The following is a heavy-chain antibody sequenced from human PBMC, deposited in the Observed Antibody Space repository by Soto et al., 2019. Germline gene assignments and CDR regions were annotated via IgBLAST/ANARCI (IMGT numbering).Heavy chain of an antibody. V-gene: IGHV3-64*01. CDR3: AINYYDSSGYYGPMGY. Sequence: EVQLVESGGGLVQPGGSLRLSCVASGFTFSSYAMHWVRQAPGKGLEYVSAISSNGITTYYANSVKGRFTISRDNSKNTLYLQRGSLRAEDMAVYYCAINYYDSSGYYGPMGYWGQGTLVTVSS. CDR1: GFTFSSYA. D-gene: IGHD3-22*01. J-gene: IGHJ4*02. CDR2: ISSNGITT.